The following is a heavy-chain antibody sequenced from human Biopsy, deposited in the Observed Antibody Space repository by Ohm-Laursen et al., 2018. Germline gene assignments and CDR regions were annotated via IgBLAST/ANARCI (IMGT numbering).Heavy chain of an antibody. CDR1: GGSISSGGSY. CDR2: ISHTGYT. V-gene: IGHV4-61*09. D-gene: IGHD4-23*01. Sequence: PSQTLSLTCTVSGGSISSGGSYWSWIRQRPGKGLEWIGHISHTGYTSYKSSLKSRVTISLDTSRKHFSLGLTSLAAADTAVYYCARGSNEYGGLYFPHWGQGTLVTVSS. CDR3: ARGSNEYGGLYFPH. J-gene: IGHJ1*01.